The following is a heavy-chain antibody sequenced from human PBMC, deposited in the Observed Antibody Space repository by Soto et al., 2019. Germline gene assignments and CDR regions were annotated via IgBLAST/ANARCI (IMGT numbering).Heavy chain of an antibody. CDR2: MNPNSGNT. CDR3: ARALHNSIAAADPFDP. CDR1: GYTFTSYD. J-gene: IGHJ5*02. D-gene: IGHD6-13*01. Sequence: ASVKVSCKASGYTFTSYDINWVRQATGQGLEWMGWMNPNSGNTGYAQKFQGRVTMTRNTSISTAYMELSSLRSEDTAVYYCARALHNSIAAADPFDPWGQGTLVTVSS. V-gene: IGHV1-8*01.